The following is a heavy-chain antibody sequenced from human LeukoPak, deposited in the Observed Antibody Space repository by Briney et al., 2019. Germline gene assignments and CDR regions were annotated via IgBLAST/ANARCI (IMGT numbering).Heavy chain of an antibody. D-gene: IGHD3-9*01. CDR3: ASYDYDILTGYYGPVDY. V-gene: IGHV3-30-3*01. Sequence: GRSLRLSCAASGFTFSSYAMHWVRQAPGKGLEWVAVISYDGSNKYYADSVKGRFTISRDNSKNTLYLQMNSLRAEDTAVYYCASYDYDILTGYYGPVDYWGQGTLVTVSS. CDR2: ISYDGSNK. CDR1: GFTFSSYA. J-gene: IGHJ4*02.